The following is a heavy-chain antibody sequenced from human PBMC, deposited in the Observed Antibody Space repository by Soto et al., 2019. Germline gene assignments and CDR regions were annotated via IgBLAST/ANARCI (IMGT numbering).Heavy chain of an antibody. CDR3: ARFLMGVTTFRHYYNGMDV. CDR1: GGSLSGYY. Sequence: PSETLSLTCAVYGGSLSGYYWSWIRQPPGKGLEWIGEINHSGSTNYNPSLKSRVTISVDTSKNQFSLKLSSVTAADTAVYYCARFLMGVTTFRHYYNGMDVWGQGTTVTVYS. CDR2: INHSGST. V-gene: IGHV4-34*01. J-gene: IGHJ6*02. D-gene: IGHD4-4*01.